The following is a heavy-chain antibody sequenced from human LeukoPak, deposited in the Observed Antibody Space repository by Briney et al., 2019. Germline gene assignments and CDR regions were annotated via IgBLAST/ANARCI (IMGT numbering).Heavy chain of an antibody. J-gene: IGHJ4*02. CDR2: ISSNGGST. D-gene: IGHD6-19*01. V-gene: IGHV3-64*02. CDR3: ARGRGIAVAGLIDY. CDR1: GFTFSSYA. Sequence: GGSLRLSCAASGFTFSSYAMHWVRQAPGKGLEYVSAISSNGGSTYYADSVKGRFTISRDNSKNTLYLQMGSLRAEDMAVYYCARGRGIAVAGLIDYWGQGTLVTVSS.